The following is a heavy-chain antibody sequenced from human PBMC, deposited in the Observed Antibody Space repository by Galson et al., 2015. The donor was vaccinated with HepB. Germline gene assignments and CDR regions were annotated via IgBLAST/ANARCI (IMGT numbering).Heavy chain of an antibody. CDR2: IDPSDSYT. CDR3: ARQEYYDSSGYYSNNAVDI. Sequence: QSGAEVKKPGESLRISCKGSGYSFTSYWISWVRQMPGKGLEWMGRIDPSDSYTNYSPSFQGHVTISADKSISTAYLQWSSLKASDTAMYYCARQEYYDSSGYYSNNAVDIWGQGTMVTVSS. J-gene: IGHJ3*02. CDR1: GYSFTSYW. D-gene: IGHD3-22*01. V-gene: IGHV5-10-1*01.